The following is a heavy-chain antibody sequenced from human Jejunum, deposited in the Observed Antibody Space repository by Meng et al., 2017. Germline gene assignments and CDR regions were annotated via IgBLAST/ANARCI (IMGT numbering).Heavy chain of an antibody. Sequence: LSLTCAASGFTFKNYAMSWVRQAPGKGLEWVSAISGAGGGTYYADSIKGRFTISRDNSNNTLYLQMNSLRAEDTAVYYCAKDRNPTVRSAYFDYWGQGTLVTVSS. CDR1: GFTFKNYA. D-gene: IGHD2-21*02. CDR3: AKDRNPTVRSAYFDY. CDR2: ISGAGGGT. V-gene: IGHV3-23*01. J-gene: IGHJ4*02.